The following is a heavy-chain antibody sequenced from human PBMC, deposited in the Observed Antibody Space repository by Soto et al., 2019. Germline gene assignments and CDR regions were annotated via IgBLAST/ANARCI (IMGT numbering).Heavy chain of an antibody. CDR3: ARTRLQSAFDI. V-gene: IGHV1-46*01. Sequence: GASVKVSCKAFGYSFISHYMHWVRQAPGQGLEWMGTIHPAGINTAYAQKFQGRVTMTTDTSTSTVYMELTSLSSEDTAVYYCARTRLQSAFDIWGQGTMVTVSS. CDR1: GYSFISHY. J-gene: IGHJ3*02. CDR2: IHPAGINT. D-gene: IGHD4-4*01.